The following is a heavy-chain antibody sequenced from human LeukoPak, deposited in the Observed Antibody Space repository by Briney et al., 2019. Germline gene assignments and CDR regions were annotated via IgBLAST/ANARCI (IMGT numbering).Heavy chain of an antibody. V-gene: IGHV4-39*07. CDR2: IYYSGST. CDR1: GGSISSSSYY. Sequence: SETLSLTCTVSGGSISSSSYYWGWIRQPPGKGLEWIGSIYYSGSTYYNPSLKGRVTISVDTSKNQFSLKLSSVTAADTAVYYCARIVGYSYGKVDYWGQGTLVTVSS. D-gene: IGHD5-18*01. CDR3: ARIVGYSYGKVDY. J-gene: IGHJ4*02.